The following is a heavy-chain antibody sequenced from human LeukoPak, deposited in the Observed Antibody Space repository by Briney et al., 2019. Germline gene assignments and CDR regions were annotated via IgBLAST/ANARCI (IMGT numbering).Heavy chain of an antibody. CDR2: IYSGGST. Sequence: PGGSLRLSCAASGFTVSSNYMSWVRQAPGKGLEWVSVIYSGGSTYYADSVKDRFTISRDNSKNTLYLQMNSLRAEDTAVYYCARGGTVTWFDPWGQGTLVTVSS. CDR3: ARGGTVTWFDP. CDR1: GFTVSSNY. J-gene: IGHJ5*02. V-gene: IGHV3-53*01. D-gene: IGHD4-17*01.